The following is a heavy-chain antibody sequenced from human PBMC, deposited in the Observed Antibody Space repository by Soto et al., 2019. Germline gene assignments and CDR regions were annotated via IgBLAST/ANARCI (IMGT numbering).Heavy chain of an antibody. CDR3: AREPRYCSGGSCSITGDAYDI. V-gene: IGHV3-66*01. Sequence: EVQLVESGGGLVQPGGSLRLSCAASGFIVSSTYMSWVRQAPGKGLEWVSVISNGGDTHYADSVKGRFSLSRDISNNTLHLQMSRLSAEDTAVYYCAREPRYCSGGSCSITGDAYDIWGQETMVTVSS. J-gene: IGHJ3*02. CDR2: ISNGGDT. CDR1: GFIVSSTY. D-gene: IGHD2-15*01.